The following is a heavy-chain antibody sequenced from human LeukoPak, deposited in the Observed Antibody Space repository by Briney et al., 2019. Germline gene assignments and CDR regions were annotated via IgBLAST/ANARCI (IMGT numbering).Heavy chain of an antibody. Sequence: GGSLRLSCAASGFTFSSYEMNWVRQAPGKGLEWVSYISSSGSSRYYADSVKGRFTISRDNAKNSLYLQINSLRAEDTALYYCARDSGITLLRGVIDYWGQGTLVTVSS. D-gene: IGHD3-10*01. CDR1: GFTFSSYE. V-gene: IGHV3-48*03. CDR2: ISSSGSSR. J-gene: IGHJ4*02. CDR3: ARDSGITLLRGVIDY.